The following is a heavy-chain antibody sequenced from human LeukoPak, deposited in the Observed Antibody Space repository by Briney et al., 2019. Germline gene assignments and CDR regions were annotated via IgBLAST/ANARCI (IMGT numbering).Heavy chain of an antibody. J-gene: IGHJ4*02. V-gene: IGHV4-30-4*08. CDR3: ARDLGGYSTFEY. D-gene: IGHD2-15*01. CDR2: IHYSGGT. Sequence: SQTLPLTCTVSGGSISSRDSFWTWIRHPPGKGLEWIGYIHYSGGTTYNPSLRSRLTISVDTSKNQFSLKVTSVTAADTAVYYCARDLGGYSTFEYWGQGILVTVSS. CDR1: GGSISSRDSF.